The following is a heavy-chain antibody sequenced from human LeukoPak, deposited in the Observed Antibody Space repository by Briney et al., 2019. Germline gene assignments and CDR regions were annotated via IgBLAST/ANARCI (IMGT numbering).Heavy chain of an antibody. V-gene: IGHV3-53*01. CDR3: ARGVEPLAANTLAY. D-gene: IGHD1-14*01. J-gene: IGHJ4*02. CDR2: LYSDGNT. CDR1: GFTVITND. Sequence: GGSLRLSCAASGFTVITNDMTWVRQAPGKGLEWVSVLYSDGNTKYADSVHGRFTISRDNSKNTLYPEMNSLSPDDTAVYYCARGVEPLAANTLAYWGQGTLLRVSS.